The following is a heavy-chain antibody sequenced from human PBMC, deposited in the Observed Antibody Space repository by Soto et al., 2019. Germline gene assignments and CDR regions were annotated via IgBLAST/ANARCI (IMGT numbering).Heavy chain of an antibody. CDR1: GYTFTGYY. CDR3: ARELGYSSGWKTSNWFDP. CDR2: INPNSGGT. V-gene: IGHV1-2*04. Sequence: AAVKVSCKACGYTFTGYYMHWVRQAPGQGLEWMGWINPNSGGTNYAQKFQGWVTMTRDTSISTAYMELSRLRSDDTAVYYCARELGYSSGWKTSNWFDPWG. J-gene: IGHJ5*02. D-gene: IGHD6-19*01.